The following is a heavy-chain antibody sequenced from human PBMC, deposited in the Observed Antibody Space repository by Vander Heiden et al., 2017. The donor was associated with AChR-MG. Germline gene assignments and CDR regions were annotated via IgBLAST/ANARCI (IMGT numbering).Heavy chain of an antibody. J-gene: IGHJ5*02. CDR1: GGTFSSYA. Sequence: QVQLVQSGAEVKNPGSSVKLSCKASGGTFSSYAISWVRQGPGQGLEWRGGSIPIFGTANYAQKFQGRFTSSADESTNTAYMELSSLRSEDTAVYYCARGGKMDLRLGSGNWFDHWGQGTLVTVSS. V-gene: IGHV1-69*01. CDR2: SIPIFGTA. D-gene: IGHD3-10*01. CDR3: ARGGKMDLRLGSGNWFDH.